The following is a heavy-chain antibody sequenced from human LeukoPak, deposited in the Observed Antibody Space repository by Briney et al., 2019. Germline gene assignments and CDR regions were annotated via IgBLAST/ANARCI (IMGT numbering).Heavy chain of an antibody. CDR3: AKGYEYSSSWLENFDI. D-gene: IGHD6-13*01. J-gene: IGHJ3*02. V-gene: IGHV3-30*18. CDR2: ISYDGSNK. Sequence: GESLRLSCAASGFTFSSYGMHWVRQAPGKGLEWVAVISYDGSNKYYADSVKGRFTISRDNSKNTLYLQMNSLRAEDTAVYYCAKGYEYSSSWLENFDIWGQGTMVTVSS. CDR1: GFTFSSYG.